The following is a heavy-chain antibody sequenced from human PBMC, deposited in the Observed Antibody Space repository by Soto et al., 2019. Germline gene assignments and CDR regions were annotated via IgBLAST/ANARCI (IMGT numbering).Heavy chain of an antibody. CDR3: ARSSHKESWFDP. CDR1: NGSISNFY. J-gene: IGHJ5*02. V-gene: IGHV4-4*07. Sequence: SETLSLTCTVSNGSISNFYLNWIRHPAGKRLEWIGRVYSMGSANYNPSLRSRVTMSVDTSKNQFSLKLNSVTAADTAVYYCARSSHKESWFDPWGQGTLVTVSS. CDR2: VYSMGSA. D-gene: IGHD6-13*01.